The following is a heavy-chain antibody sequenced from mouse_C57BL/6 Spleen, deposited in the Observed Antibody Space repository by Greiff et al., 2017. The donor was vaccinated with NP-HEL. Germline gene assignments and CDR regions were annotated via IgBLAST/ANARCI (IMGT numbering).Heavy chain of an antibody. CDR3: ARDRGYGSSYYFDY. Sequence: EVKLMESGGGLVKPGGSLKLSCAASGFTFSSYAMSWVRQTPEKRLEWVATISDGGSYTYYPDNVKGRFTISRDNAKNNLYLQVSHLKSEDTAMYYCARDRGYGSSYYFDYWGQGTTLTVSS. CDR2: ISDGGSYT. CDR1: GFTFSSYA. D-gene: IGHD1-1*01. J-gene: IGHJ2*01. V-gene: IGHV5-4*01.